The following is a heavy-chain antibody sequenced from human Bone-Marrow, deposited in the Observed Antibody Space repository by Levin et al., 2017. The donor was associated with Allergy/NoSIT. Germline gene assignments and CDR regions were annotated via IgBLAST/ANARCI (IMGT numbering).Heavy chain of an antibody. CDR3: AREMGHFAF. D-gene: IGHD2-8*01. Sequence: SETLSLTCFVYGASFSDSHWTWIRQPPGKGLEWIGEINHSGSTNYNPSLRSRVIISVDTSKNQFSLQLSSVTAADTALYYCAREMGHFAFWGQGALVTVSS. CDR1: GASFSDSH. V-gene: IGHV4-34*01. J-gene: IGHJ4*02. CDR2: INHSGST.